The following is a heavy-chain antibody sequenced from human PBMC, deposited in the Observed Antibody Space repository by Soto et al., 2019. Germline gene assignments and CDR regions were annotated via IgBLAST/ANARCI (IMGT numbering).Heavy chain of an antibody. V-gene: IGHV1-69*06. J-gene: IGHJ4*02. CDR3: ARGSGYCGGDCYRYYFDY. CDR1: GGTFSSYA. CDR2: IIPIFGTA. D-gene: IGHD2-21*02. Sequence: QVQLVQSGAEVKKPGSSVKVSCKASGGTFSSYAISWVRQAPGQGLEWMGGIIPIFGTANYAQKFQGRVTITADKSTSTAYMELSSLRSEDTAVYYCARGSGYCGGDCYRYYFDYWGQITLVTVSS.